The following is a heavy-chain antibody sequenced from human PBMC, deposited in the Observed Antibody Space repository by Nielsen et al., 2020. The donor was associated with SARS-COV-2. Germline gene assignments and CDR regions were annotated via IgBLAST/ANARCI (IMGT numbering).Heavy chain of an antibody. J-gene: IGHJ6*02. Sequence: LRLSCTVSGDSITSPNDYWGWIRQPPGKGLEWIGYIYYSGSTYYNPSLKSRVTISVDTSKNQFSLKLSSVTAADTALYYCARERVGGITIFGVVTRYGMDVWGQGTTVTVSS. CDR2: IYYSGST. CDR3: ARERVGGITIFGVVTRYGMDV. D-gene: IGHD3-3*01. V-gene: IGHV4-30-4*08. CDR1: GDSITSPNDY.